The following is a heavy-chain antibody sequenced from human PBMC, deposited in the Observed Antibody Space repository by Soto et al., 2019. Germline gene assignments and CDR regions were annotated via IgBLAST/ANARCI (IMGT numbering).Heavy chain of an antibody. Sequence: QVQLQESGPGLVKPSGTLSLTCAVSGGSISSSNWWSWVSQPQGKGLEWSGDIYHSGSTNYNPSLKSLVTIAVDKSKHQFSLKRSSVTAADTAVYYGARDSGEICSYWGQGTLVTVSS. CDR3: ARDSGEICSY. J-gene: IGHJ4*02. V-gene: IGHV4-4*02. CDR1: GGSISSSNW. CDR2: IYHSGST. D-gene: IGHD2-15*01.